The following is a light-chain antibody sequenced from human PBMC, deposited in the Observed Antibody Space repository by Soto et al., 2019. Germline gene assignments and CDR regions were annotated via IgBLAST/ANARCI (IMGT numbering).Light chain of an antibody. CDR2: GAS. CDR3: QQYGSSPRT. Sequence: VEMSESPETISRCPPENSTKYCRASQSVSSNLAWYQQKPGQAPRLLIYGASTRATGIPARFSGSGSGTEFTLTITSLQSEDFAVYYCQQYGSSPRTFGQGTRLEI. J-gene: IGKJ5*01. V-gene: IGKV3-15*01. CDR1: QSVSSN.